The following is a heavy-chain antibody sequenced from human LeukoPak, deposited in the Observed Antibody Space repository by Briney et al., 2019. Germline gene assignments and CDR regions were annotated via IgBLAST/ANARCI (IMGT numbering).Heavy chain of an antibody. V-gene: IGHV4-59*01. Sequence: SETLSLTCTVSGGSINSYYWSWLRQPPGKELEWIGYIYYSGSPNYNPSLKSRVTISVDTSKKQFSLKLTSVSAADTAVYYCARIAPGEPVRYWGQGTLVTVSS. J-gene: IGHJ4*02. CDR3: ARIAPGEPVRY. CDR1: GGSINSYY. D-gene: IGHD1-14*01. CDR2: IYYSGSP.